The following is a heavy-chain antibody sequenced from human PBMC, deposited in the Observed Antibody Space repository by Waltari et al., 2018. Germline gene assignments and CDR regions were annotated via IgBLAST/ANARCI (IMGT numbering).Heavy chain of an antibody. CDR1: GFTFSSDA. J-gene: IGHJ4*02. CDR3: ARSEDYDYSQTYYFDY. V-gene: IGHV3-64*01. CDR2: ISSNGGST. Sequence: EVQLVESGGGLVQPGGSLRLSCAASGFTFSSDAMHWVRQAPGKGLEYVSAISSNGGSTYYANSVKGRFTISRDNSKNTLYLQMGSLRAEDMAVYYCARSEDYDYSQTYYFDYWGQGTLVTVSS. D-gene: IGHD4-4*01.